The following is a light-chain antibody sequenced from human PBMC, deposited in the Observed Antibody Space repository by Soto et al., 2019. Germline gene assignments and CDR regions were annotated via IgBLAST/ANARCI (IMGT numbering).Light chain of an antibody. CDR2: DAS. V-gene: IGKV3-15*01. CDR1: QSVGRK. Sequence: EIEMTQSPATLSVSPGERATLSCRSSQSVGRKLAWYQQKPCQAPRLLIYDASNRAMGVPARFSGSVSGTEFTLTISSLQSEDVAVYHCQQYDIWTPWTFGQGTTVEI. CDR3: QQYDIWTPWT. J-gene: IGKJ1*01.